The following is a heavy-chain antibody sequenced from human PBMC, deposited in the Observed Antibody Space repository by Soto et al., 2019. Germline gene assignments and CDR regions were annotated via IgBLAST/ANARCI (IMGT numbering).Heavy chain of an antibody. CDR3: ARRGYYDFWSGATAYYYYYMDV. CDR1: GGSISSYY. Sequence: SETLSLTCTVSGGSISSYYWSWIRQPPGKGLEWIGYIYYSGSTNYNPSLKSRVTISVDTSKNQFSLKLSSVTAADTAVYYCARRGYYDFWSGATAYYYYYMDVWGKGTTVTVSS. V-gene: IGHV4-59*08. J-gene: IGHJ6*03. CDR2: IYYSGST. D-gene: IGHD3-3*01.